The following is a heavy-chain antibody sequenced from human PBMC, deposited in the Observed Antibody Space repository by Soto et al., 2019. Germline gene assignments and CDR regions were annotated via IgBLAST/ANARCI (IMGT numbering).Heavy chain of an antibody. CDR3: ARKGAYYDILPGYFDVDYYRMDV. CDR2: MNPNSGNT. CDR1: GYTFTSYD. J-gene: IGHJ6*02. Sequence: ASVKVSCKASGYTFTSYDINWVRQATGQGLEWMGWMNPNSGNTGYAQKFQGRVTMTRNTSISTAYMELSSLRSEDTAVYYCARKGAYYDILPGYFDVDYYRMDVWGQGTKVTVSS. D-gene: IGHD3-9*01. V-gene: IGHV1-8*01.